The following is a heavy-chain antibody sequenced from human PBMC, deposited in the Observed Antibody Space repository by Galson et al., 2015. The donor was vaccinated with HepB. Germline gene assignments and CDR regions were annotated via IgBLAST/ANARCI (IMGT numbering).Heavy chain of an antibody. CDR1: GFSFSRYS. J-gene: IGHJ4*02. CDR2: ISSSSTYI. Sequence: SLRLSCAASGFSFSRYSMTWVRQAPGKGLEWVSFISSSSTYIYYADSMQGRFTVSRDNAKNSLYLQMNSLRAEDTAIYFCARTTGGHSLGYFDSWGQGTYVTVSS. CDR3: ARTTGGHSLGYFDS. D-gene: IGHD4-23*01. V-gene: IGHV3-21*01.